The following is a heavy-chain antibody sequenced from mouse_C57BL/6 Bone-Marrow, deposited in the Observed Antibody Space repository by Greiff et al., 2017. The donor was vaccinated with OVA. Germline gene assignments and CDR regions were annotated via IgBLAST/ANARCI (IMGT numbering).Heavy chain of an antibody. J-gene: IGHJ3*01. V-gene: IGHV1-15*01. CDR2: IDPETGGT. Sequence: QVQLQQSGAELVRPGASVTLSCKASGYTFTDYEMHWVKQTPVHGLEWIGAIDPETGGTAYNQKFKGKAILTADKSSSTAYMELRSLTAEDSAVYYCTRHLAWFAYWGQGTLVTVAA. CDR3: TRHLAWFAY. CDR1: GYTFTDYE.